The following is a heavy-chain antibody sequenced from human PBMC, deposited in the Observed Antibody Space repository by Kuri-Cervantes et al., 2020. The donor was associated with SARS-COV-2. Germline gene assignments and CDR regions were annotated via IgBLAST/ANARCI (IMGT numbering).Heavy chain of an antibody. V-gene: IGHV4-39*07. Sequence: ESLKISCTVSGGSISSSTYYWGWIRQPPGKGLEWIGTIYYSGSTDYNPSLKSRVTISVDTSKNQFSLKLSSVTAADTAVYYCARVGAVVPAATYYFDYWGQGTLVTVS. CDR2: IYYSGST. CDR3: ARVGAVVPAATYYFDY. J-gene: IGHJ4*02. D-gene: IGHD2-2*01. CDR1: GGSISSSTYY.